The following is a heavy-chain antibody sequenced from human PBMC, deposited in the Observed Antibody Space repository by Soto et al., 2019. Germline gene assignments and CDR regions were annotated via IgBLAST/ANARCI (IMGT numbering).Heavy chain of an antibody. J-gene: IGHJ4*02. CDR1: GESISSSSYY. V-gene: IGHV4-39*01. Sequence: KTSETLSLTCIVSGESISSSSYYWGWIRQPPGKGLEWIGSIYYSGRTYYNPSFKSPVTISIDTSKNQFSLKLSSVTATGTAVYYCARQRTTVVTQAYFDHWGQGALVTVSS. CDR2: IYYSGRT. CDR3: ARQRTTVVTQAYFDH. D-gene: IGHD2-21*02.